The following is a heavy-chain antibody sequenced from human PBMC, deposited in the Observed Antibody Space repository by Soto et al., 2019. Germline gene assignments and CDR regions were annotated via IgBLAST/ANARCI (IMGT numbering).Heavy chain of an antibody. CDR1: GFTFSSYG. CDR3: AKDRKIGYYYDSSGYFPQDY. J-gene: IGHJ4*02. Sequence: PGGSLRLSCAASGFTFSSYGMHWVRQAPGKGLEWVAVISYDGSNKYYADSVKGRFTISRDNSKNTLYLQMNSLRAEDTAVYYCAKDRKIGYYYDSSGYFPQDYWGQGTLVTVSS. V-gene: IGHV3-30*18. D-gene: IGHD3-22*01. CDR2: ISYDGSNK.